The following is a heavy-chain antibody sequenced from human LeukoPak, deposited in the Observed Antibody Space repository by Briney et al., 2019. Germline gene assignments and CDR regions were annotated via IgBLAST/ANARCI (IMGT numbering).Heavy chain of an antibody. CDR2: ISSSGSTI. D-gene: IGHD3-22*01. Sequence: GGSLRLSCAASGFTFSRYDMNWVRQAPGQGLEWVSYISSSGSTIYYADSVKGRFTISRDNAKNSLYLQMNSLRAEDTAVYYCARTNYYDSSAGRWFDPWGQGTLVTVSS. CDR3: ARTNYYDSSAGRWFDP. CDR1: GFTFSRYD. V-gene: IGHV3-48*03. J-gene: IGHJ5*02.